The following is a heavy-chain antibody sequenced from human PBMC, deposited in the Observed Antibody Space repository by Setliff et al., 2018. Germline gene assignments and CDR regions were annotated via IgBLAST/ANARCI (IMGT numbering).Heavy chain of an antibody. V-gene: IGHV4-34*01. J-gene: IGHJ4*02. Sequence: SETLSLTCTVYGVSFSDYYWGWVRQSPGKGLDWIGEINHSGTTNYDPSLEGRISISVDTSKRQFSLKLNSVTAADTAVYFCARFGPLDLTGDWAFDSWGQGTLVTVSS. CDR2: INHSGTT. D-gene: IGHD7-27*01. CDR3: ARFGPLDLTGDWAFDS. CDR1: GVSFSDYY.